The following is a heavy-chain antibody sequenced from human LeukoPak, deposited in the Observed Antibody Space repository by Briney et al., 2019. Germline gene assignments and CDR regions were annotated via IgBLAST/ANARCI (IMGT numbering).Heavy chain of an antibody. J-gene: IGHJ6*03. CDR2: MNPNSGNT. Sequence: ASVKVSCKASGYTFTSYDTNWVRQATGQGLEWMGWMNPNSGNTGYAQKFQGRVTMTRNTSISTAYMELSSLRSEDTAVYYCARVWLWYPHMDVWGKGTTVTISS. CDR1: GYTFTSYD. D-gene: IGHD5-18*01. V-gene: IGHV1-8*01. CDR3: ARVWLWYPHMDV.